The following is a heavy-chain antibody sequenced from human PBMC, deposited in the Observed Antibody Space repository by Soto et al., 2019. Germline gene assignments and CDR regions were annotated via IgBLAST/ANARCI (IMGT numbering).Heavy chain of an antibody. V-gene: IGHV3-30*03. D-gene: IGHD2-8*02. J-gene: IGHJ4*02. CDR3: TGEVASGY. CDR2: ISRDGGTK. Sequence: QVQLVESGGGVVQTGRSLRLSCAASGFTVSSYGMHWVRQAPGKGLEWVAVISRDGGTKYYADSVKGRFTISKDNSRNTLFLVMNSLRGDDMAVYYCTGEVASGYWGQGTLVTVSS. CDR1: GFTVSSYG.